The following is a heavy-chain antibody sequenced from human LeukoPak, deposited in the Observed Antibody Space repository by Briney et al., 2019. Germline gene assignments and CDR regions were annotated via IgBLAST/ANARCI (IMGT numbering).Heavy chain of an antibody. J-gene: IGHJ4*02. CDR2: IYYSGST. Sequence: SETLSLTCTVSGGSISSYYWSWIRQPPGKGLEWIGYIYYSGSTNYNPSLKSRVTISVDTSKNQFSLKLSSVTAADTAVYYCARGGGDYYDSPPPTDYWGQGTLVTVSS. CDR1: GGSISSYY. D-gene: IGHD3-22*01. V-gene: IGHV4-59*12. CDR3: ARGGGDYYDSPPPTDY.